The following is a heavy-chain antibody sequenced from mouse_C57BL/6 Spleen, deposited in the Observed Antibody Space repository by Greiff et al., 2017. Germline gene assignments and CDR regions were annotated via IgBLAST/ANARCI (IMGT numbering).Heavy chain of an antibody. J-gene: IGHJ2*01. Sequence: EVKLMESGGGLVKPGGSLKLSCAASGFTFSDYGMHWVRQAPEKGLEWVAYISSGSSTIYYADTVKGRFTISSDNAKNTLFLQMTSLRSEDTAMYYCARLLDYFDYWGQGTTLTVSS. CDR1: GFTFSDYG. CDR3: ARLLDYFDY. CDR2: ISSGSSTI. V-gene: IGHV5-17*01. D-gene: IGHD2-1*01.